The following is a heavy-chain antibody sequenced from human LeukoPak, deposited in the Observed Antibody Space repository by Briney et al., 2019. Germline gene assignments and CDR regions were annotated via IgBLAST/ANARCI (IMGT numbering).Heavy chain of an antibody. CDR3: ARDIVGNYYDSSGQDY. Sequence: SQTLSLTCTVSGGSISSGSYYWSWIRQPAGKGLEWIGRIYTSGSTNYNPSLKSRVTISVDTSKHQFSLKLSSVTAADTAVYYCARDIVGNYYDSSGQDYWGQGTLVTVSS. CDR1: GGSISSGSYY. J-gene: IGHJ4*02. V-gene: IGHV4-61*02. D-gene: IGHD3-22*01. CDR2: IYTSGST.